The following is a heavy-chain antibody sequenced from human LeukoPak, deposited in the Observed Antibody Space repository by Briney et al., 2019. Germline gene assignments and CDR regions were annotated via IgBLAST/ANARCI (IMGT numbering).Heavy chain of an antibody. D-gene: IGHD3-10*01. CDR2: IRSTANGYAT. CDR3: TGNYYGSGSYTDFDY. Sequence: GGSLRLSCAASGFTFSGSALHWVRQASGKGLEWVGRIRSTANGYATAYAASVKGRFTISRDDSKNTAYLQMDSLKTEDTAVYYCTGNYYGSGSYTDFDYWGQGTLVTVSS. V-gene: IGHV3-73*01. CDR1: GFTFSGSA. J-gene: IGHJ4*02.